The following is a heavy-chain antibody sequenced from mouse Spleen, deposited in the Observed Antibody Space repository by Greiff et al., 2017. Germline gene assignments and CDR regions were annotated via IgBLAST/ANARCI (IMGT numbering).Heavy chain of an antibody. CDR3: ARGRGNYGDAMDY. J-gene: IGHJ4*01. CDR2: IYPGSGST. D-gene: IGHD2-1*01. V-gene: IGHV1-55*01. CDR1: GYTFTSYW. Sequence: QVQLKQSGAELVKPGASVKMSCKASGYTFTSYWITWVKQRPGQGLEWIGDIYPGSGSTNYNEKFKSKATLTVDTSSSTAYMQLSSLTSEDSAVYYCARGRGNYGDAMDYWGQGTSVTVSS.